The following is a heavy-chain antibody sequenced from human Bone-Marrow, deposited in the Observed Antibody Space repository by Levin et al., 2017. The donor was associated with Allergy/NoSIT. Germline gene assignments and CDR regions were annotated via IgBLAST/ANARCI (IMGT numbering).Heavy chain of an antibody. V-gene: IGHV3-11*01. CDR1: GFTFSDYY. D-gene: IGHD4-17*01. J-gene: IGHJ5*02. CDR2: ISSSGSTI. CDR3: ARNGRRGLRRLNWFDP. Sequence: GGSLRLSCAASGFTFSDYYMSWIRQAPGKGLEWVSYISSSGSTIYYADSVKGRFTISRDNAKNSLYLQMNSLRAEDTAVYYCARNGRRGLRRLNWFDPWGQGTLVTVSS.